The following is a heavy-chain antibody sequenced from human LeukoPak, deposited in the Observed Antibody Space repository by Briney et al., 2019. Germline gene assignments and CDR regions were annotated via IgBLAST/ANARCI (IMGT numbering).Heavy chain of an antibody. J-gene: IGHJ4*02. Sequence: ASVKVSCKASGYTFTSYDIIWVRQASGQGLEWMGWMNPNSGHTGYAHEFQGRVTMTRSTSISTAYMELTSLTSEDSAVYYCARSFVGARKRNDYWGQGTLVTVSS. D-gene: IGHD1-26*01. CDR3: ARSFVGARKRNDY. CDR2: MNPNSGHT. V-gene: IGHV1-8*01. CDR1: GYTFTSYD.